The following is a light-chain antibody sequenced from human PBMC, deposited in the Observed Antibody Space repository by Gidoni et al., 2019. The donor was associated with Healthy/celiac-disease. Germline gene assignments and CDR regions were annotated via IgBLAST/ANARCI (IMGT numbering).Light chain of an antibody. Sequence: DIVLTQSPDSLAVSLGERAPINCKSSQSVLSSSNNKNYLNWYQQKAGQPPKLLFYWASTRESGVPDRFSGGGSGTDFTLTISSLQAEDVAVYYCQSRLTFGGGTKVEIK. CDR3: QSRLT. CDR1: QSVLSSSNNKNY. V-gene: IGKV4-1*01. CDR2: WAS. J-gene: IGKJ4*01.